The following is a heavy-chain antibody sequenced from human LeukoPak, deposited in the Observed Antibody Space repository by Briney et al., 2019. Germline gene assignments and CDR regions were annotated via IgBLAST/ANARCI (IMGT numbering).Heavy chain of an antibody. Sequence: GGSLRLSCAASGFTFSSHWMSWVRQAPGKGLEWVANIKKDGSEKYYVDAVKGRFTISRDNAKTSLYLQMNSLRAEDTALYYCAKDIGRVFRDNWNDLGFNSFDYWGQGTLVTVSS. V-gene: IGHV3-7*03. CDR2: IKKDGSEK. CDR1: GFTFSSHW. J-gene: IGHJ4*02. CDR3: AKDIGRVFRDNWNDLGFNSFDY. D-gene: IGHD1-20*01.